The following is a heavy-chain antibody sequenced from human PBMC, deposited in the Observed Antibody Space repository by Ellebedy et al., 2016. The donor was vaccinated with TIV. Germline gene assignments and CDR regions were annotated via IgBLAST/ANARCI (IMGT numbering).Heavy chain of an antibody. CDR1: GSSISSGSY. V-gene: IGHV4-38-2*01. J-gene: IGHJ3*02. CDR2: LYHSGST. Sequence: SETLSLTCAVSGSSISSGSYWGWIRQPPGKGLEWIGSLYHSGSTYYNPSLKRRITISMDTSRNQFSLKLSSVTAADTAVYYCATFRNLDGFDIWGQGTMVTVSS. CDR3: ATFRNLDGFDI.